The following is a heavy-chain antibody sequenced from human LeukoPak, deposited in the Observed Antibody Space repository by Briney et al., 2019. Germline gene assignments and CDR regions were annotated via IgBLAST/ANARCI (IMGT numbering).Heavy chain of an antibody. CDR3: ARAGRAAAGTRYFDY. V-gene: IGHV1-8*01. CDR1: GYTFTSYD. CDR2: MNPNSGNT. D-gene: IGHD6-13*01. Sequence: GASVKVSCKSSGYTFTSYDIHWVRPATGQGLEWMGWMNPNSGNTGYAQKFQGRVTMTRNTSISTAYMELSSLRSEDTAVYYCARAGRAAAGTRYFDYWGQGTLVTVSS. J-gene: IGHJ4*02.